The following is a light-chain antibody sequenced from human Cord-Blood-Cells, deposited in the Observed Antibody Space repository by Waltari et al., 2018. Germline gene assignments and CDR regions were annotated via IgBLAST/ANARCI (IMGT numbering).Light chain of an antibody. CDR1: SSDVGSYNL. CDR3: CSYAGSSTWV. J-gene: IGLJ3*02. CDR2: EVS. Sequence: QSALTQPASVSGSPGQSITISCTGTSSDVGSYNLFSWYQQHPDKAPKLMIYEVSKRPSGVSNRFSGSKSGNTASLTISGLQAEDEADYYCCSYAGSSTWVFGGGTKLTVL. V-gene: IGLV2-23*02.